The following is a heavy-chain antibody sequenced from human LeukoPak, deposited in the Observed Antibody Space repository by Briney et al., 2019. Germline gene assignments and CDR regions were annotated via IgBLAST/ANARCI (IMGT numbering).Heavy chain of an antibody. CDR2: IYSGGST. Sequence: GGSLRLSCAASGFTVSSNYMGWVRQAPGKGLEWVSVIYSGGSTYYADSVKGRFTISRHNSKNTLYLQMNSLRAEDTAVYYCARDKRGYYYDSSGSYYYYGMDVWGQGTTVTVSS. CDR3: ARDKRGYYYDSSGSYYYYGMDV. J-gene: IGHJ6*02. CDR1: GFTVSSNY. V-gene: IGHV3-53*04. D-gene: IGHD3-22*01.